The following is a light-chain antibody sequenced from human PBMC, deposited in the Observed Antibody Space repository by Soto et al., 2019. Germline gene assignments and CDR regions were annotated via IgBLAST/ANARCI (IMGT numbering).Light chain of an antibody. J-gene: IGKJ1*01. CDR1: QSVSNN. V-gene: IGKV3-15*01. CDR2: GAS. CDR3: QQYNNWPRT. Sequence: EIVMTQSPATLSVSPGERVTLSCRASQSVSNNLAWYQQQPGQAPRLLIYGASTTATGIPARFSGSGSGTEFTLTISSLQSEDFAVYYCQQYNNWPRTFGQGTKVDIK.